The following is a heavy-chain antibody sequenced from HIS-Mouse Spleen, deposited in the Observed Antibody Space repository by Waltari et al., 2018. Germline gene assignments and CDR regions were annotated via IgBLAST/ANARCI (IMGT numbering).Heavy chain of an antibody. D-gene: IGHD6-19*01. CDR2: IDWDDDK. CDR1: GFSLSTSGMC. CDR3: ARIAEGYSSGWYAFDY. J-gene: IGHJ4*02. Sequence: QVTLRESGPALVKPTQTLTLTCTFSGFSLSTSGMCVSWIRQPPGKALEWLARIDWDDDKYYSTSLETRLTISKDTSKNQVVLTMTNMDHVDTATYYCARIAEGYSSGWYAFDYWGQGTLVTVSS. V-gene: IGHV2-70*15.